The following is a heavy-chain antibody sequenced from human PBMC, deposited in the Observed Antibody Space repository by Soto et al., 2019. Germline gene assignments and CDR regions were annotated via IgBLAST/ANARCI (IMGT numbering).Heavy chain of an antibody. D-gene: IGHD3-22*01. Sequence: GGSLRLSCAASGFTFSSYSMNWVRQAPGKGLEWVSYISSSSSTTYYADSVKGRFTISRDNAKNSLYLQMNSLRDEDTAVYYCARDLYYYDSSGYSRNFDYWGQGTLVTVSS. CDR3: ARDLYYYDSSGYSRNFDY. V-gene: IGHV3-48*02. J-gene: IGHJ4*02. CDR1: GFTFSSYS. CDR2: ISSSSSTT.